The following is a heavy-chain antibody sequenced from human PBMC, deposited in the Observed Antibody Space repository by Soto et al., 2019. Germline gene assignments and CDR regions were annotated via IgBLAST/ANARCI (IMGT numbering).Heavy chain of an antibody. Sequence: SVKVSCKTSGYTFTSYYMHWVRQGPGQGLEWMGIINPSGGSTSYAQKFQGRVTMTRDTSTSTVYMELSSLRSEDTAVYYCARSYYDYVWGSYRSAHFDYWGQGTLVTVSS. V-gene: IGHV1-46*01. CDR1: GYTFTSYY. CDR3: ARSYYDYVWGSYRSAHFDY. J-gene: IGHJ4*02. D-gene: IGHD3-16*02. CDR2: INPSGGST.